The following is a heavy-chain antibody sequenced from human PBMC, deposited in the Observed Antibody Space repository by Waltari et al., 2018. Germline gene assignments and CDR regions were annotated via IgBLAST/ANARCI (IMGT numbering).Heavy chain of an antibody. Sequence: EGQLLQSGAEVKKHGATVKISCKSSGYTFTDYYIHWVKQTPGKGLEWMGRVGPKDGETIYAEKFQDRVTISADTSTDTVYMIMNGLRFDDTALYFCSRSGSDDWFDPWGRGTPVTVVS. V-gene: IGHV1-69-2*01. CDR3: SRSGSDDWFDP. J-gene: IGHJ5*02. CDR1: GYTFTDYY. D-gene: IGHD2-15*01. CDR2: VGPKDGET.